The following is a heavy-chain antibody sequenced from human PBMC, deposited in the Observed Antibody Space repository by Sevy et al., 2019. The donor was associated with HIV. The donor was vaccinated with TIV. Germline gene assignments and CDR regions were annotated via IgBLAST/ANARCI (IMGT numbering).Heavy chain of an antibody. D-gene: IGHD3-22*01. CDR2: FEPEDVET. J-gene: IGHJ4*02. CDR3: ATTKDYYDSSGSPFDY. Sequence: ASVKVSCKVSGYTLSQLSLHWVRQAPGKGLEWMGSFEPEDVETIYAQKFQGRVTMTEDRSTDTAYMELSSLRSEDTVVYFCATTKDYYDSSGSPFDYWGQGTLVTVSS. CDR1: GYTLSQLS. V-gene: IGHV1-24*01.